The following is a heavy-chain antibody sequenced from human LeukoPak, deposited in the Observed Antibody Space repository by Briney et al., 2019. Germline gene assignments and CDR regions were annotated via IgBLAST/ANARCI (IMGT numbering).Heavy chain of an antibody. CDR2: IIPIFGTA. CDR3: ARDIKGLRDYYGMDV. CDR1: GGTFSSYA. D-gene: IGHD4-17*01. J-gene: IGHJ6*02. V-gene: IGHV1-69*13. Sequence: VASVKVSCKASGGTFSSYAISWVRQAPGQGLEWMGGIIPIFGTANYAQKFQGRVTITADESTSTAYMELSSLRSEDTAVYYCARDIKGLRDYYGMDVWGQGTTVTVSS.